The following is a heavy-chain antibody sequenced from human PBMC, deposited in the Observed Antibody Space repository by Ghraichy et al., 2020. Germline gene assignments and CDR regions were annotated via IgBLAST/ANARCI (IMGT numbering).Heavy chain of an antibody. CDR3: ARGTQSGTYGSGTHFAY. D-gene: IGHD3-10*01. J-gene: IGHJ4*02. V-gene: IGHV4-39*02. CDR2: IYHSGST. CDR1: GGSIYRSSDY. Sequence: SETLSLTCDVSGGSIYRSSDYWGWIRQPPGKGLEWIGNIYHSGSTYYNPSLESRVIISVDTSKNHFSLKLSSVTAADTAVYFCARGTQSGTYGSGTHFAYWGQGTLVTVSS.